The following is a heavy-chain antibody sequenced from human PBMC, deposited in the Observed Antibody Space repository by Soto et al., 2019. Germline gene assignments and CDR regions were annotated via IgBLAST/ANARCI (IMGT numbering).Heavy chain of an antibody. Sequence: QVQLQESGPGLVKPSGTLSLSCAVSGDSITSSNWWSWVRQAPGKGLEWIGEIYHSGATTNNPSLKSRSTISVDPSNNHFSLKLTSVTAADTAVYFCARDLSTGTDYGGRGTLVTVAS. V-gene: IGHV4-4*02. CDR3: ARDLSTGTDY. CDR2: IYHSGAT. J-gene: IGHJ4*02. D-gene: IGHD3-3*02. CDR1: GDSITSSNW.